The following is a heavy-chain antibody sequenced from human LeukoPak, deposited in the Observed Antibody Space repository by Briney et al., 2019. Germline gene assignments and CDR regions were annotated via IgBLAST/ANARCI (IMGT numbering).Heavy chain of an antibody. D-gene: IGHD1-26*01. J-gene: IGHJ4*02. V-gene: IGHV3-53*05. CDR1: GLIVSSNY. CDR3: ARNGRGATTRREFDY. CDR2: IYSGGSI. Sequence: GGSLRLSCAASGLIVSSNYMTWVRQAPGKGLEWVSVIYSGGSIYYADSVKGRFTISRDNSKNTLYLQMNSLRAEDTAVYYCARNGRGATTRREFDYWGQGTLVTVSS.